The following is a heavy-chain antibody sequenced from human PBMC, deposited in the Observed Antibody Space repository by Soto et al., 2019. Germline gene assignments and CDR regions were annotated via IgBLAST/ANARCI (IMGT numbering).Heavy chain of an antibody. CDR1: GYTFTSYA. CDR2: INAGNGNT. CDR3: ARVAYDSSGYYS. V-gene: IGHV1-3*01. D-gene: IGHD3-22*01. J-gene: IGHJ4*02. Sequence: ASVKVSCKASGYTFTSYAMHWVRQAPGQRLEWMGWINAGNGNTKYSQKFQGRVTITRDTSASTAYMELSSLGSEDTAVYYCARVAYDSSGYYSWGQGTLVTVSS.